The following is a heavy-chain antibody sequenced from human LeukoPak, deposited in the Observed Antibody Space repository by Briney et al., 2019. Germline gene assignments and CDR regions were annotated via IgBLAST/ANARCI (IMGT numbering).Heavy chain of an antibody. Sequence: ASVKVSCKASGGTFISYAISWVRQAPGQGLEWMGGIIPIFGTANYAQKFQGRVTITADESTSTAYMELSSLRSEDTAVYYCASSYNHYYYYYGMDVWGQGTTVTVSS. CDR3: ASSYNHYYYYYGMDV. CDR2: IIPIFGTA. J-gene: IGHJ6*02. V-gene: IGHV1-69*13. CDR1: GGTFISYA. D-gene: IGHD1-14*01.